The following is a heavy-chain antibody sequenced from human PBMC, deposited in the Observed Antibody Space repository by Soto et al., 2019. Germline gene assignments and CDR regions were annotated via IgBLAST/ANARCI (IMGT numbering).Heavy chain of an antibody. D-gene: IGHD6-6*01. CDR1: GFTVSSNY. Sequence: EVQLVESGGGLIQPGGSLRLSCAASGFTVSSNYMSWVRQAPGKGLEWVSVIYSGGSTYYADSVKGRFTISRDNSKNTLYLQMNGLRAEDTAVYYCARGQARPTALHYYSYGMDVWGQGTTVTVSS. CDR2: IYSGGST. CDR3: ARGQARPTALHYYSYGMDV. J-gene: IGHJ6*02. V-gene: IGHV3-53*01.